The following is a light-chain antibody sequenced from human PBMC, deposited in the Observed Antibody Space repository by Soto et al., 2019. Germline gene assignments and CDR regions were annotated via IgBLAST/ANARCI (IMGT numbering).Light chain of an antibody. CDR2: GVS. J-gene: IGKJ2*01. CDR1: QSISSSF. Sequence: EIVLTQSPGTLSLSPGERAALSCRASQSISSSFLAWYQHKPGQAPRLLIHGVSSRATGIPDRFSGSGSGTDFTLTISRLDPEDFAVYYCQLYGSSLVTFGQGTKVDIK. V-gene: IGKV3-20*01. CDR3: QLYGSSLVT.